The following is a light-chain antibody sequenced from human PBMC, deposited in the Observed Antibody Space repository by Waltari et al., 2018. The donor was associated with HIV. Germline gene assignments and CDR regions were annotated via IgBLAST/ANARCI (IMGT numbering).Light chain of an antibody. V-gene: IGLV6-57*01. CDR3: QSYDNENPVL. CDR1: SGSIAASY. Sequence: NFMLTQPHSVSESPGKTVTISCTRSSGSIAASYVQLYQQRPGSSPTTVIYKDDQRPSGVPDRFSGSIDSSSNSASLTISGLRTEDEADYYCQSYDNENPVLFGGGTKLTVL. J-gene: IGLJ2*01. CDR2: KDD.